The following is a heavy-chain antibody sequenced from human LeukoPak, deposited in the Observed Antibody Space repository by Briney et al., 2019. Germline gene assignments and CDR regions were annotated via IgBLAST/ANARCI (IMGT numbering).Heavy chain of an antibody. V-gene: IGHV3-11*01. Sequence: PGGSLRLSCAASGFTFSDYYMSWIRQAPGKGLEGVSYISSSGSTIYYADSVKGRFTISRDNAKNSLYLQMNSLRAEDTAVYYCARGIAVAGYDAFDIWGQGTMVTVSS. CDR3: ARGIAVAGYDAFDI. CDR2: ISSSGSTI. D-gene: IGHD6-19*01. CDR1: GFTFSDYY. J-gene: IGHJ3*02.